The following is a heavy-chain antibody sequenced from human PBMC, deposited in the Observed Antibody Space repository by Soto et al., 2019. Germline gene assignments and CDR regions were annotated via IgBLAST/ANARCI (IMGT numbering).Heavy chain of an antibody. J-gene: IGHJ4*02. CDR1: GFTFSSYG. CDR2: ISYDGSNK. CDR3: AKGKGGYSYGYASDY. V-gene: IGHV3-30*18. D-gene: IGHD5-18*01. Sequence: HPGGSLRLSCAASGFTFSSYGMHWVRQAPGKGLEWVAVISYDGSNKYYADSVKGRFTISRDNSKNTLYLQMNSLRAEDTAVYYCAKGKGGYSYGYASDYWGQGTLVTVSS.